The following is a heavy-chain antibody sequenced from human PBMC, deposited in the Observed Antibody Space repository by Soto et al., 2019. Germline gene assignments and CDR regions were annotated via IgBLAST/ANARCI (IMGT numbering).Heavy chain of an antibody. V-gene: IGHV3-23*01. CDR1: GFTFSSYV. CDR2: VSAGGTGT. D-gene: IGHD2-2*01. J-gene: IGHJ4*02. CDR3: AKGSTVWQAHYFDY. Sequence: GGSLRLSCTASGFTFSSYVMSWVRQTPGKGLEWVSGVSAGGTGTYHADSVKGRFIISRDNSKNTLYLQMNSLRAEDTAVYYCAKGSTVWQAHYFDYWGQGTRVTVSS.